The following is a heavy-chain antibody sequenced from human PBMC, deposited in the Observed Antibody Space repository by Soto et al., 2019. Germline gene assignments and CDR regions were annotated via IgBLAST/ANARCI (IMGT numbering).Heavy chain of an antibody. Sequence: SETLSLTCAVYGGSFSGYYWSWIRQPPGKGLEWIGEINHSGSTNYNPSLKSRVTISVDTSKNQFSLKLSSVTAADTAVYYCASLAVAGRGDAFDIWGQGTMVTVSS. D-gene: IGHD6-19*01. J-gene: IGHJ3*02. CDR2: INHSGST. CDR3: ASLAVAGRGDAFDI. CDR1: GGSFSGYY. V-gene: IGHV4-34*01.